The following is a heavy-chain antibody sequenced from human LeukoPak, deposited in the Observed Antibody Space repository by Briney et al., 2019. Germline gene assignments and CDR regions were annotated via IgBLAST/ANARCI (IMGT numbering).Heavy chain of an antibody. D-gene: IGHD1-26*01. Sequence: PSETLSLTCTVSGGSISSSSYYWGWIRQPPGKGLEWIGSIYYSGSTYYNPSLKSRVTISEDTSKNQFSLKLSSVTAADTAVYYCARDRGAGSSPYYFDYWGQGTLVTVSS. CDR2: IYYSGST. V-gene: IGHV4-39*07. J-gene: IGHJ4*02. CDR1: GGSISSSSYY. CDR3: ARDRGAGSSPYYFDY.